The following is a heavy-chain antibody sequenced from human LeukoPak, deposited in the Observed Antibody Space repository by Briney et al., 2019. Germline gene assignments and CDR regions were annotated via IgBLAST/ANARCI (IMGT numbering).Heavy chain of an antibody. CDR1: GFVFTSFW. D-gene: IGHD6-19*01. Sequence: GGSLRLSCVGSGFVFTSFWMSWVRQAPGKGPEWVANIKEDGREKYYVDSVKGRFTIYRDNAKNSLDLQMNNLRVEDTAVYYCATSQTPSGRYGNAFYIWGQGTTVTVSS. J-gene: IGHJ3*02. CDR2: IKEDGREK. CDR3: ATSQTPSGRYGNAFYI. V-gene: IGHV3-7*01.